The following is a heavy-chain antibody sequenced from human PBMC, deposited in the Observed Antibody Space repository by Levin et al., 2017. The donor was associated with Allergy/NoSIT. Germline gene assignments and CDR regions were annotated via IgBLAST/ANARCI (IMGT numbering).Heavy chain of an antibody. Sequence: GESLKISCAASGFTFSNYGMHWVRQAPGKGLEWVAVIWYDGSHKYYADSVKGRFTISRDNSKNTLYLQMNSLRAEDTAVYYCAGDSGSSGWYGYFDYWGQGTLVTVSS. J-gene: IGHJ4*02. D-gene: IGHD6-19*01. V-gene: IGHV3-33*01. CDR2: IWYDGSHK. CDR3: AGDSGSSGWYGYFDY. CDR1: GFTFSNYG.